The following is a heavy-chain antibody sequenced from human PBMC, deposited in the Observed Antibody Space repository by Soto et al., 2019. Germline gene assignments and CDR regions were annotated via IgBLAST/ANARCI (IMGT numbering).Heavy chain of an antibody. Sequence: ASVKVSCKGSGYTFTSYGLTWVRQAPGQGLEWMGWISAYKGYRDYAQKFQDRVTMIIDTSTGTAYMDLRSLRSDDTAVYYCARKPWENSDAFDIWGQGTMVTVSS. CDR1: GYTFTSYG. CDR3: ARKPWENSDAFDI. V-gene: IGHV1-18*04. D-gene: IGHD1-26*01. J-gene: IGHJ3*02. CDR2: ISAYKGYR.